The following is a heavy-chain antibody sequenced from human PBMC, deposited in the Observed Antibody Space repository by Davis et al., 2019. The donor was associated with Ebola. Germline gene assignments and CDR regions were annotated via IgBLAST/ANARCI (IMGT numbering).Heavy chain of an antibody. Sequence: MPSETLSLTCAVYVGSFSGYYWSWIRQPPGEGLEWIGEINHSGSTNYNPSLMSRVTISADTSKNQFSLKLSSVTAADTAVYYCARLGYCSGGSCVYYYYGMDVWGQGTTVTVSS. D-gene: IGHD2-15*01. V-gene: IGHV4-34*01. J-gene: IGHJ6*02. CDR3: ARLGYCSGGSCVYYYYGMDV. CDR1: VGSFSGYY. CDR2: INHSGST.